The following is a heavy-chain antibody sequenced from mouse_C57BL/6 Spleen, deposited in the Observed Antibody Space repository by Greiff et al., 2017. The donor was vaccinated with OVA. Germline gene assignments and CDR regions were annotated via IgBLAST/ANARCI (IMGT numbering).Heavy chain of an antibody. D-gene: IGHD1-1*01. CDR2: IRNKANGYTT. CDR1: GFTFTDYY. V-gene: IGHV7-3*01. CDR3: ARSPDYGSSLYWYFDV. J-gene: IGHJ1*03. Sequence: EVQVVESGGGLVQPGGSLSLSCAASGFTFTDYYMSWVRQPPGKALEWLGFIRNKANGYTTEYSASVKGRFTISRDNSQSILYLQMNALRAEDSATYYCARSPDYGSSLYWYFDVWGTGTTVTVSS.